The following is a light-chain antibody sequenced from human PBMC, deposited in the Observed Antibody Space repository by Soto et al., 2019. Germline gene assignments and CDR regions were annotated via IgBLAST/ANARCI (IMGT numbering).Light chain of an antibody. CDR3: CSYGGGRTSVV. CDR2: EGS. V-gene: IGLV2-23*01. CDR1: GSDVGSSNL. J-gene: IGLJ3*02. Sequence: QSALTQPASVSGSPGQSITISCAGTGSDVGSSNLVSWYQQLPGKAPKLMIYEGSKRPSGVSNRFSGSKSGDTASLTISGLQAEDEADDYCCSYGGGRTSVVFGGGTKVTVL.